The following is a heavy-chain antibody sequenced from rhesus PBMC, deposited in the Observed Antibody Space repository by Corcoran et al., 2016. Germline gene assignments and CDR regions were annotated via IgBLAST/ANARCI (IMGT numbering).Heavy chain of an antibody. J-gene: IGHJ4*01. CDR2: ISNGGSST. CDR1: GFTFSTYG. V-gene: IGHV3S5*01. Sequence: EVQLVESGGGLVQPGGSLRLSCAASGFTFSTYGMSWVRQAPGKGLEWDSYISNGGSSTYYADSGKGRFTISRDNSKNTLSLQMSSLRPEDTAVYYCAKAQAFDYWGQGVLVTVSS. CDR3: AKAQAFDY.